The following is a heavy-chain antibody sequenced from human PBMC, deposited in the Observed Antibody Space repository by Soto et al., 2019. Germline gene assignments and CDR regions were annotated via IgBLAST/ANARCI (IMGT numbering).Heavy chain of an antibody. V-gene: IGHV3-23*01. J-gene: IGHJ4*02. CDR3: AKIGYDSGWGSYRPIDY. CDR2: ISGSGGST. Sequence: PGVSLRLSCAASGFSFSSYAMSWVRQAPGKGLEWVSGISGSGGSTYYADSVKGRFTISRDNSKNTLYLQMHSLRAEDTAVYYCAKIGYDSGWGSYRPIDYWGQGTLVTVSA. CDR1: GFSFSSYA. D-gene: IGHD3-16*02.